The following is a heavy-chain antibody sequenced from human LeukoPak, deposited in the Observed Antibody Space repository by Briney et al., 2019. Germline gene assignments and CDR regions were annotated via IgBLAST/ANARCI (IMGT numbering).Heavy chain of an antibody. CDR2: ISSSGSTI. D-gene: IGHD6-13*01. V-gene: IGHV3-48*03. Sequence: PGGSLRLSCAASGFTFSSYEMNWVPQAPGKGLEWVSYISSSGSTIYYADSVKGRFTISRDNAKNSLYLQMNSLRAEDTAVYYCARVPYSSSWYVFDYWGQGTLVTVSS. CDR1: GFTFSSYE. CDR3: ARVPYSSSWYVFDY. J-gene: IGHJ4*02.